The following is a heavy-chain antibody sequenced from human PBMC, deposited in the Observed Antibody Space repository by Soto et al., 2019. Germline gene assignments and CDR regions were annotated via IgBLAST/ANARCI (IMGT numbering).Heavy chain of an antibody. Sequence: GGSLRLSCAASGFTVSSNYMSWVRQAPGKGLEWVSVIYSGGSTYYADSVKGRFTISRHNSKNTLYLQMNSLRAEDTAVYYCARGAYDFWSGYSLDYYYGMDVWGQGTTVTVSS. D-gene: IGHD3-3*01. CDR3: ARGAYDFWSGYSLDYYYGMDV. CDR2: IYSGGST. J-gene: IGHJ6*02. V-gene: IGHV3-53*04. CDR1: GFTVSSNY.